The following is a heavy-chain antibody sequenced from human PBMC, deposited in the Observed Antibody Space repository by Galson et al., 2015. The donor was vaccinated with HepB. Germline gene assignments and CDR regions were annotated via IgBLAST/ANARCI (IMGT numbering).Heavy chain of an antibody. Sequence: CAISGDSVSSNSAAWNWIRQSPSRGLEWLGRTYYRSKWYNDYAVSVKSRITINPDTSKNQFSLQLNSVTPEDTAVYYCARDSAVGSRHDNYYYGMDVWGQGTTVTVSS. J-gene: IGHJ6*02. CDR2: TYYRSKWYN. D-gene: IGHD6-13*01. V-gene: IGHV6-1*01. CDR1: GDSVSSNSAA. CDR3: ARDSAVGSRHDNYYYGMDV.